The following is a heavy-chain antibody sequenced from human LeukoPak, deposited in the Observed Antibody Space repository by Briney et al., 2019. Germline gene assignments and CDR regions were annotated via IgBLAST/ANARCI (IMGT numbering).Heavy chain of an antibody. D-gene: IGHD5-18*01. Sequence: SETLSLTCTVSGGSISSYYWSWIRQPPGKGLEWSGYIYYSGSTNYNPSLKSRVTISVDTSKNQFSLKLSSVTAADTAVYYCARLSRIQLWPHWFDPWGQGTLVTVSS. CDR2: IYYSGST. CDR1: GGSISSYY. V-gene: IGHV4-59*08. CDR3: ARLSRIQLWPHWFDP. J-gene: IGHJ5*02.